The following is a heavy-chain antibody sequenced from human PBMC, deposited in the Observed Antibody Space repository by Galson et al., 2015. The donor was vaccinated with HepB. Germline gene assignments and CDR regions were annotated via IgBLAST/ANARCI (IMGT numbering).Heavy chain of an antibody. Sequence: SLRLSCAASGFTFGDYAMSWVRQAPGKGLEWVGFIRSKAYGGTTEYAASVKGRFTISRDDSKSIAHLQMNSLKTEDTAVYYCTRLSHNDYGVDWGQGTLVTVSS. CDR2: IRSKAYGGTT. V-gene: IGHV3-49*04. CDR1: GFTFGDYA. CDR3: TRLSHNDYGVD. J-gene: IGHJ4*02. D-gene: IGHD4-17*01.